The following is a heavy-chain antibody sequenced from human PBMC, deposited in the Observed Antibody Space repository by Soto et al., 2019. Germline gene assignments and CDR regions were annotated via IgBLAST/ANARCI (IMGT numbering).Heavy chain of an antibody. CDR3: AGADSGNYYHGFEM. Sequence: SETHCLPCTVSGGTIVSRNGWSSVQRPPGKGLEWIGYIYNSVTTNYNSSLESRVTISVDTSKNMFSLRLSSVTAADTAVYYCAGADSGNYYHGFEMWGQGKMVTV. V-gene: IGHV4-59*02. CDR2: IYNSVTT. CDR1: GGTIVSRNG. J-gene: IGHJ3*02. D-gene: IGHD1-26*01.